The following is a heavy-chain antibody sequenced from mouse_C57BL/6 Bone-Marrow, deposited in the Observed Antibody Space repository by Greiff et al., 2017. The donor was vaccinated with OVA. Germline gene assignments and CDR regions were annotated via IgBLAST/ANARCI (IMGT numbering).Heavy chain of an antibody. CDR2: ISSGGSYT. Sequence: DVKLVESGGDLVKPGGSLKLSCAASGFTFSSYGMSWVRQTPDKRLEWVATISSGGSYTYYPDSVKGRFTISRDNAKNTLYLQMSSLKSEDTAMYYCARQGKGGYFDYWGQGTTLTVSS. CDR3: ARQGKGGYFDY. CDR1: GFTFSSYG. V-gene: IGHV5-6*02. J-gene: IGHJ2*01.